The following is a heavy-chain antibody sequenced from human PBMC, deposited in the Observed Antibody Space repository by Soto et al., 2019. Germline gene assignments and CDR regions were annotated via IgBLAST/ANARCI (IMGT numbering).Heavy chain of an antibody. J-gene: IGHJ5*02. CDR1: GGTFSSYS. Sequence: QVQLVQSGAEVKKPGSSVKVSCKASGGTFSSYSINWVRQAPGQGLEWMGEIIPTIGTANYAQKVQGRVTITADEATSTAYMELSSLTSEDTAVYYCARDGGRHSGGINHWGQGTLVTVSS. CDR3: ARDGGRHSGGINH. CDR2: IIPTIGTA. V-gene: IGHV1-69*01. D-gene: IGHD1-26*01.